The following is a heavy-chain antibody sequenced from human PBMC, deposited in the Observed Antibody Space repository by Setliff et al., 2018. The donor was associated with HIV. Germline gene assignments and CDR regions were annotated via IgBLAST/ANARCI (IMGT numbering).Heavy chain of an antibody. CDR3: ARDRSNYGSGSSAYNWFDP. V-gene: IGHV4-39*07. J-gene: IGHJ5*02. CDR1: GGSISSRSHY. Sequence: ASETLSLTCAVSGGSISSRSHYWGWIRQPPGKGLEWIGRIFASGTTNYNPSLKSRVSMSIDTSKDQFSLNLNSVTAADTAVYFCARDRSNYGSGSSAYNWFDPWGLGTLVTVSS. CDR2: IFASGTT. D-gene: IGHD3-10*01.